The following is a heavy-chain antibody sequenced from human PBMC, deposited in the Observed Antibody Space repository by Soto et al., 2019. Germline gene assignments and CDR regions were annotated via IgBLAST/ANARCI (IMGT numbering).Heavy chain of an antibody. Sequence: ASVKVSCKASGYTFTTYYIHWVRQAPGQGLEWMGIINPSGGSTSYAPKFQGRLTMTRDTSTTTVYMDLSSLRSEDTAVYYCARDLITGGTHLDFWGQGTLVTVSP. J-gene: IGHJ4*02. V-gene: IGHV1-46*01. CDR2: INPSGGST. D-gene: IGHD3-16*01. CDR3: ARDLITGGTHLDF. CDR1: GYTFTTYY.